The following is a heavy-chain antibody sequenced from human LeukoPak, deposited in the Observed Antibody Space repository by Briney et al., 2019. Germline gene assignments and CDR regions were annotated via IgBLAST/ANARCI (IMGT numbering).Heavy chain of an antibody. CDR2: ISGSGAST. CDR1: GFYFANYA. D-gene: IGHD2-15*01. Sequence: GGSLRLSCAASGFYFANYAMSWVRQAPGKGLEWVSAISGSGASTYYADSVKGRFTMSRDNSKNTLYLQMNSLRAEDTAVYYCAKGVGYCSGGSCRQFDYWGQGTLVTVSS. V-gene: IGHV3-23*01. CDR3: AKGVGYCSGGSCRQFDY. J-gene: IGHJ4*02.